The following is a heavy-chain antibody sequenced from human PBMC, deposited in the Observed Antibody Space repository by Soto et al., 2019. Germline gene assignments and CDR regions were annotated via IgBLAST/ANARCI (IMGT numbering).Heavy chain of an antibody. CDR3: ARYQCSSSSCYTFFFDY. CDR2: INAGNGNT. J-gene: IGHJ4*02. Sequence: ASVKVSCKASGYTFTSYAMHWVRQAPGQRLEWMGWINAGNGNTKYSQKFQGRVTITRDTSASTAYMELRSLRSDDTAVYYCARYQCSSSSCYTFFFDYWGRGTLVTVSS. V-gene: IGHV1-3*01. D-gene: IGHD2-2*02. CDR1: GYTFTSYA.